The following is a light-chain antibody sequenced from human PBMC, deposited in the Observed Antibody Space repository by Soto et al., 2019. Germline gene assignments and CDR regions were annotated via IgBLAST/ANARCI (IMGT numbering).Light chain of an antibody. V-gene: IGKV3-15*01. Sequence: EIVRTQSQATLSVSPGERATLSCRASQSVSSNLAGYQQKPGQAPRLLIYGASTRATGIPARFIGSGSGTEFTLTISSLQSEDFAVYYCQQYNNWPWTFGKGTKVEIK. CDR3: QQYNNWPWT. CDR2: GAS. J-gene: IGKJ1*01. CDR1: QSVSSN.